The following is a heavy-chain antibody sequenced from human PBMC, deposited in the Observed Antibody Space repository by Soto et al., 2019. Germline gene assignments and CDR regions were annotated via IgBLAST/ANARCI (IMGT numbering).Heavy chain of an antibody. J-gene: IGHJ6*02. Sequence: QVQLVESGGGVVQPGRSLRLSCEASGLTFSSSAMHWVRQAPGKGLEWVAIISYDGSNKYYVDSVKGRFTISRDNSKNALDLQMNSLREEDTAVYYCAAETKSYFYGMDVWGQGTTVTVSS. CDR2: ISYDGSNK. CDR1: GLTFSSSA. V-gene: IGHV3-30*03. CDR3: AAETKSYFYGMDV.